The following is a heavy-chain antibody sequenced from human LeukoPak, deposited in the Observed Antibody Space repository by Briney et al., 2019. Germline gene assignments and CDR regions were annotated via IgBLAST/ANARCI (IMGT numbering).Heavy chain of an antibody. J-gene: IGHJ3*02. D-gene: IGHD7-27*01. CDR3: ASGDHSDI. CDR1: GLMFSNYW. V-gene: IGHV3-7*01. CDR2: INQDGSVK. Sequence: PGGSLRLSCAASGLMFSNYWKTWVRQAPGKGLEWVANINQDGSVKQYLDSVKGRFTISRDNANNSMYLQMNSLRGDDTAVYYCASGDHSDIWGRGTMVTVSS.